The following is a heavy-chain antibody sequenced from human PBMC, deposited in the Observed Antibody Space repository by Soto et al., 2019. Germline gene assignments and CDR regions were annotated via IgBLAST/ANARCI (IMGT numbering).Heavy chain of an antibody. CDR1: GFTFSSYA. V-gene: IGHV3-23*01. CDR2: ISGSGGST. J-gene: IGHJ6*02. D-gene: IGHD6-13*01. Sequence: PWGSPRLSCAASGFTFSSYAMSWVRQAPGKGLEWVSAISGSGGSTYYADAVKGRFTISRDNSKNTLYLQMNSLRAEDTAVYYCAKDRVAAADVYYYYGMDVWGQGTTVTVSS. CDR3: AKDRVAAADVYYYYGMDV.